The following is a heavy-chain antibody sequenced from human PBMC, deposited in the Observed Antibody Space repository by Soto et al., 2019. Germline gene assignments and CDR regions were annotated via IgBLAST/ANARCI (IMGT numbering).Heavy chain of an antibody. CDR3: ARDGDYGGNVAFDI. Sequence: QVQLVESGGGVVQPGRSLRLSCAASGFTFSSYAMHWVRQAPGKGLEWVVVISYEGSNKYYADSVKGRFTISRDNSKNTLYLQMNSLRAEDTAVYYCARDGDYGGNVAFDIWGQGTMVTVSS. J-gene: IGHJ3*02. CDR1: GFTFSSYA. V-gene: IGHV3-30-3*01. D-gene: IGHD4-17*01. CDR2: ISYEGSNK.